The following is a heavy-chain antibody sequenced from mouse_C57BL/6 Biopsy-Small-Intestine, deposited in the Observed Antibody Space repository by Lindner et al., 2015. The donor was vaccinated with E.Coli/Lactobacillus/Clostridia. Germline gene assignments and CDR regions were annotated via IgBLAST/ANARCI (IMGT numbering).Heavy chain of an antibody. Sequence: VQLQESGAELMQSGASVKISCKTTGYTFTGYWIEWVKQRPGHGLEWIGQNLPGSGSTDYSEKFKGKATFTADTSSNTAYMRLSSLTTEDSAIYYCARRFYAMDDWGQGTSVTVSS. CDR2: NLPGSGST. CDR3: ARRFYAMDD. J-gene: IGHJ4*01. CDR1: GYTFTGYW. V-gene: IGHV1-9*01.